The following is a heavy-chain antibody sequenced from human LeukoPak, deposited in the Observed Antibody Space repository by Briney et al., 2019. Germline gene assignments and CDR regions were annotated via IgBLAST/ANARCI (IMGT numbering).Heavy chain of an antibody. V-gene: IGHV4-39*07. Sequence: SETLSLTCSVSGGSISSSSYYWGWIRQPPGKGLEWIGEINHSGSTNYNPSLKSRVTISVDTSKNQFSLKLSSVTAADTAVYYCASPRGSSWGFFDYWGQGTLVTVSS. CDR2: INHSGST. J-gene: IGHJ4*02. CDR1: GGSISSSSYY. D-gene: IGHD2-15*01. CDR3: ASPRGSSWGFFDY.